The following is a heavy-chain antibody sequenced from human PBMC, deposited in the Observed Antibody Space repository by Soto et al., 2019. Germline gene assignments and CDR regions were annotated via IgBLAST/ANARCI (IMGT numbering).Heavy chain of an antibody. V-gene: IGHV1-18*01. D-gene: IGHD6-19*01. Sequence: GASVKVTCTASGYTFTIYGISWVRQAPGQGLEWMGWISAYNGNTNYAQKLQGRVTMTTDTSTSTAYMELRSLRSDDTAVYYCARVALVRGIAVAGTSAFDIWGQGTMVTVSS. CDR1: GYTFTIYG. CDR2: ISAYNGNT. J-gene: IGHJ3*02. CDR3: ARVALVRGIAVAGTSAFDI.